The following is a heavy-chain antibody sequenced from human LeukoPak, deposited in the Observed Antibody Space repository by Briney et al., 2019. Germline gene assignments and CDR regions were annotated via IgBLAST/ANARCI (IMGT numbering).Heavy chain of an antibody. CDR3: AKSPALSSTSCLLDY. V-gene: IGHV3-9*01. J-gene: IGHJ4*02. D-gene: IGHD2-2*01. Sequence: GRSLRLSWAASGFTFDDYAMHWVRQAPGKGLEWVSGISWNSGSIGYADSVKGRFTISRDNAKNSLYLQMNSLRAEDTALYYCAKSPALSSTSCLLDYWGQGTLVTVSS. CDR1: GFTFDDYA. CDR2: ISWNSGSI.